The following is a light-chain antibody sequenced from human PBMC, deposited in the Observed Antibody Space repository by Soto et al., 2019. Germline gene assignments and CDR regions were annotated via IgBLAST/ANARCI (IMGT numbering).Light chain of an antibody. J-gene: IGKJ1*01. Sequence: EFVLTQSPGTLSLSPGERATLSCRASQTVRNNYLAWYQQKPGQAPRLLIYGASSRATGIPDRFSGSGSGTDFTLTISRLEPEDFAVYYCQQYGSSPWTFGQGTKVDTK. CDR3: QQYGSSPWT. V-gene: IGKV3-20*01. CDR1: QTVRNNY. CDR2: GAS.